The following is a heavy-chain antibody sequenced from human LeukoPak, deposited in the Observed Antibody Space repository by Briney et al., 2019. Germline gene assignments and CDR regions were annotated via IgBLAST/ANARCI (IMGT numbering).Heavy chain of an antibody. Sequence: TPSETLSLTCTVSGGSISSSSYYWGWIRQPPGKGLEWIGSIYYSGSTYYNPSLKSRVTISVDTSKNQFSLKLSSVTAADTAVYYCARRSQYVDTAFFDYWGQGTLVTVSS. D-gene: IGHD5-18*01. CDR3: ARRSQYVDTAFFDY. J-gene: IGHJ4*02. CDR1: GGSISSSSYY. CDR2: IYYSGST. V-gene: IGHV4-39*01.